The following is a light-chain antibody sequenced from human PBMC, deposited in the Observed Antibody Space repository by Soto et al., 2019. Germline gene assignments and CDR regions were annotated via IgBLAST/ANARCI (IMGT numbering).Light chain of an antibody. Sequence: QSALTQPPSVSWSPGQSITISCTGTSSDVGGYIYVSWYQQHPGKAPKLMIYEVSNRPSGVSNRFSGSKSGNTASLTISGLQAEDEADYYCSSYSRSSFYVFGTGTKVTVL. CDR1: SSDVGGYIY. V-gene: IGLV2-14*01. CDR2: EVS. J-gene: IGLJ1*01. CDR3: SSYSRSSFYV.